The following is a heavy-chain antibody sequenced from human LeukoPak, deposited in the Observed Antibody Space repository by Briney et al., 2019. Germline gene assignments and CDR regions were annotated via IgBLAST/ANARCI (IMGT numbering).Heavy chain of an antibody. J-gene: IGHJ4*02. CDR2: ISVYNGDT. CDR1: DDTFTNYG. CDR3: ARDGYTFGGVKTRFDY. V-gene: IGHV1-18*01. Sequence: ASVKVSCKASDDTFTNYGISWVRQAPGQGLEWRGWISVYNGDTNYAQKFQGRVTMTTDTSTNTAYMELRSLRSDDTAVYYCARDGYTFGGVKTRFDYWGQGTLVTVSS. D-gene: IGHD3-16*01.